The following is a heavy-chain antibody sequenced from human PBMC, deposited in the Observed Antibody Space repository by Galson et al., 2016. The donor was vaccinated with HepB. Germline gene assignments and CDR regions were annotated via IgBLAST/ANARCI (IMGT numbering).Heavy chain of an antibody. V-gene: IGHV2-5*01. J-gene: IGHJ4*02. CDR3: AHSGIYDHYSFDY. CDR2: IYWNDDE. CDR1: GFSLSTGTVG. Sequence: PALVKPTQTLTLTCTFSGFSLSTGTVGVAWIRQPPGKALEWLALIYWNDDERYSPSLRSRLTITKDTSKNQVVLTMTKMEPVDTGTYYCAHSGIYDHYSFDYWGQGTLVTVSS. D-gene: IGHD3-3*01.